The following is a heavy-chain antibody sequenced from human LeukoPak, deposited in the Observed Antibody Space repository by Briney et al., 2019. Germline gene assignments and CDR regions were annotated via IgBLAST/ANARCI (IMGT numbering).Heavy chain of an antibody. V-gene: IGHV3-30-3*01. CDR3: ARGDSNLRAGGVNWVDP. J-gene: IGHJ5*02. CDR1: GFTFSSYA. Sequence: PGRSLRLSCAASGFTFSSYAMNWVRQAPGKGLEWVAIISYDGSNKYYADSVKGRFTISRDNSKNTLYLQMNSLRAEDTAVYYCARGDSNLRAGGVNWVDPWGQGTLVSVSS. CDR2: ISYDGSNK. D-gene: IGHD4-11*01.